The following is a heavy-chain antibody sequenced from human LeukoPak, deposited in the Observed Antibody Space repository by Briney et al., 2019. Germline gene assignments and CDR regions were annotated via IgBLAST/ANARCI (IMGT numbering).Heavy chain of an antibody. CDR2: FDPEDGET. V-gene: IGHV1-24*01. CDR1: GYTLTELS. Sequence: ASVKVSCKVSGYTLTELSMHWVRQAPGKGLEWMGGFDPEDGETIYAQKFQGRVTMTEDTSTDTAYMELSSLRSEDTAVYYCTRDQTSLTYYYGSGSYQYYFDYWGQGTLVTVSS. CDR3: TRDQTSLTYYYGSGSYQYYFDY. J-gene: IGHJ4*02. D-gene: IGHD3-10*01.